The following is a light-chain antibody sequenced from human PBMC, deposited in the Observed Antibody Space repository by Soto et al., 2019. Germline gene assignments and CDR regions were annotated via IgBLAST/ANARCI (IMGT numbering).Light chain of an antibody. CDR1: SSDVGGYNY. Sequence: QSVLTQPASVSGSPGQSITISCTGTSSDVGGYNYVSWYQQHPGKAPKLMIYDVSNRPSGVSNRFSGSKSGNTASLTISXXXAXXXADYYCSSYTSSSTGVFGTGTKVNVL. V-gene: IGLV2-14*01. J-gene: IGLJ1*01. CDR3: SSYTSSSTGV. CDR2: DVS.